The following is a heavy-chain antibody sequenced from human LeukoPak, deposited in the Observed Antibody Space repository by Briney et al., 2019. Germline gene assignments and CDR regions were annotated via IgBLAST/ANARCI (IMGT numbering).Heavy chain of an antibody. CDR2: IKQDGSEK. V-gene: IGHV3-7*01. Sequence: PGGSLRLSCAASGFTFSSYWMSWVRQAPGKGLEWVANIKQDGSEKYYVDSVKGRFTISRDNAKNTLYLQMNSLRAEDTAVYYCAGPLRGTYYGSGSYFDAFDIWGQGTMVTVSS. CDR3: AGPLRGTYYGSGSYFDAFDI. D-gene: IGHD3-10*01. J-gene: IGHJ3*02. CDR1: GFTFSSYW.